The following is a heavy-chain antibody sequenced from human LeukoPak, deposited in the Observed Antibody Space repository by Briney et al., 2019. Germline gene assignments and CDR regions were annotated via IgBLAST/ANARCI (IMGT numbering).Heavy chain of an antibody. V-gene: IGHV3-74*01. CDR1: GFTFSSYW. D-gene: IGHD2-15*01. CDR2: INSDGSST. CDR3: ARDPVKGYCSGGSCYRRGNWFDP. Sequence: GGSLRLSCAASGFTFSSYWMHWVRQAPGKGLVWVSRINSDGSSTSYADSVKGRFTISRDNAKNTLYLQMNSLRAEDTAVYYFARDPVKGYCSGGSCYRRGNWFDPWGQGTLVTVSS. J-gene: IGHJ5*02.